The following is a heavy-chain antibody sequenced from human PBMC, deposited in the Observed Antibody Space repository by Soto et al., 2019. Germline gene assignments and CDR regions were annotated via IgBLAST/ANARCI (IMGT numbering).Heavy chain of an antibody. J-gene: IGHJ6*02. D-gene: IGHD1-26*01. CDR2: ISAYNGNT. Sequence: SVKVSCKASGYTFTSYGISWVRQAPGQGLEWMGWISAYNGNTNYAQKLQGRVTMTTDTSTSTAYMELRSLRSDDTAVYYCARYRSRTRRSYYYYGMDVWGQGATVTVSS. CDR1: GYTFTSYG. CDR3: ARYRSRTRRSYYYYGMDV. V-gene: IGHV1-18*01.